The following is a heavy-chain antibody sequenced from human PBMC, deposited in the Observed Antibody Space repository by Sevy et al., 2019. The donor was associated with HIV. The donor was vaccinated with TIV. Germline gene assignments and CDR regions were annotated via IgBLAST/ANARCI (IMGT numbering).Heavy chain of an antibody. D-gene: IGHD4-17*01. CDR3: ARDLHNDYGDYRGKHDAFDI. J-gene: IGHJ3*02. Sequence: GGSLRLSCAASGFTFSSYSMNWVRQAPGKGLQWVSSISSSSSYIYYADSVRGRFTISRDNAKNSLYLQMNSLRAEDTAVYYCARDLHNDYGDYRGKHDAFDIWGQGTMATVSS. V-gene: IGHV3-21*01. CDR1: GFTFSSYS. CDR2: ISSSSSYI.